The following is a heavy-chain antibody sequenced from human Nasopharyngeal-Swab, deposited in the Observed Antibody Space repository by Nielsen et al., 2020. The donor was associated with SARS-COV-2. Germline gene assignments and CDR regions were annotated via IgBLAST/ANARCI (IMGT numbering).Heavy chain of an antibody. D-gene: IGHD6-19*01. Sequence: GESLKISCKGSGYTFTSYGISWVRQMPGKGLEWMGRIDPSDSYTNYSPSFQGHVTISADKSISTAYLQWSSLKASDTAMYYCARRGIAVAGTAYYYYYMDVWGKGTTVTVSS. CDR1: GYTFTSYG. CDR2: IDPSDSYT. V-gene: IGHV5-10-1*01. J-gene: IGHJ6*03. CDR3: ARRGIAVAGTAYYYYYMDV.